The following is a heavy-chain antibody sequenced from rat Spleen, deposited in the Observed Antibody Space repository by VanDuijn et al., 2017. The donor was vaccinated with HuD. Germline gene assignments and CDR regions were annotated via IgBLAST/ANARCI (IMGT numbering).Heavy chain of an antibody. CDR3: ARSYGITPFDY. V-gene: IGHV3-1*01. Sequence: QLQESGPGLVKPSQSLSLTCSVTGYSITSNYWGWIRKFPGNKMEWMGYISASGGTNYNPSLKSRISITRDTSKNQFFLQVNSVTTEDTATYYCARSYGITPFDYWGQGVMVTVSS. D-gene: IGHD1-4*01. CDR2: ISASGGT. J-gene: IGHJ2*01. CDR1: GYSITSNY.